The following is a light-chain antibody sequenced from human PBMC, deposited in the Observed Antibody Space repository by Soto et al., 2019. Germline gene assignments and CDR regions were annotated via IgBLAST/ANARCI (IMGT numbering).Light chain of an antibody. J-gene: IGLJ2*01. CDR1: SSNIGAGYA. CDR2: GNT. CDR3: LSFGSSGSVV. Sequence: QSVLTQPPSVSGAPGPRVTITCTGSSSNIGAGYAVHWYQQLPGRPPKLLIYGNTNRHSGVPDRFSGSKSGTSASLAITGLQADEEADYYCLSFGSSGSVVFGGGTKLTVL. V-gene: IGLV1-40*01.